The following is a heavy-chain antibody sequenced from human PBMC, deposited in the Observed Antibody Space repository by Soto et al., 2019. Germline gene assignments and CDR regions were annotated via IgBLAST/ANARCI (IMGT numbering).Heavy chain of an antibody. Sequence: SETLSLTCAVSGGSISSGGYSWSWIRQPPGKVLEWIVYIYHSGSTYYNPSLKSRVTISLDRSENQFSLKLSSVTSSYTAVYYCARLWGSYENYFDYWGQGTLVTVS. CDR2: IYHSGST. J-gene: IGHJ4*02. CDR3: ARLWGSYENYFDY. V-gene: IGHV4-30-2*01. D-gene: IGHD3-16*01. CDR1: GGSISSGGYS.